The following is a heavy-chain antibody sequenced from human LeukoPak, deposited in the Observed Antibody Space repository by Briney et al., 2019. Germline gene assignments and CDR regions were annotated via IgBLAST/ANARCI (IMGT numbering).Heavy chain of an antibody. CDR3: ARDPEENYGDYVQEIDY. V-gene: IGHV3-7*01. J-gene: IGHJ4*02. CDR2: IKQDGSEK. Sequence: GGSLRLSCAASGFTFSSYWMSWVRQAPGKGLEWVANIKQDGSEKYYVDSVKGRFTISRDNAKNSLYLQMNSLRAEDTAVYYCARDPEENYGDYVQEIDYWGQGPLVTVSS. CDR1: GFTFSSYW. D-gene: IGHD4-17*01.